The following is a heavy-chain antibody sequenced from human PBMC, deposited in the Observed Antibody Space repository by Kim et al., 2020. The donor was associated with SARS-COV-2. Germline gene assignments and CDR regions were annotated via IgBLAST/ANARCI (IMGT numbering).Heavy chain of an antibody. D-gene: IGHD6-13*01. J-gene: IGHJ6*02. CDR1: GFTSSSYD. CDR2: IGTAGDT. CDR3: AREAAAVPGYYYYGMDV. Sequence: GGSLRLSCAASGFTSSSYDMHWVRQATGKGLEWVSAIGTAGDTYYPGSVKGRFTISRENAKNSLYLQMNSLRAGDTAVYYCAREAAAVPGYYYYGMDVWGQGTTVTVSS. V-gene: IGHV3-13*01.